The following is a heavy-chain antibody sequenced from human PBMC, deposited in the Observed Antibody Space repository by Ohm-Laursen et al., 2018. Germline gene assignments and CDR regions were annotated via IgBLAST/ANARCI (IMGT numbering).Heavy chain of an antibody. V-gene: IGHV3-11*01. D-gene: IGHD6-19*01. J-gene: IGHJ4*02. Sequence: GSLRLSCTASGFTFSDYYMSWIRQAPGKGLEWVSYISSSGSTIYYADSVKGRFTISRDNAKNSLYLQMNSLRAEDTAVYYCARSPGLVRYFSFDYWGQGTLVTVSS. CDR3: ARSPGLVRYFSFDY. CDR2: ISSSGSTI. CDR1: GFTFSDYY.